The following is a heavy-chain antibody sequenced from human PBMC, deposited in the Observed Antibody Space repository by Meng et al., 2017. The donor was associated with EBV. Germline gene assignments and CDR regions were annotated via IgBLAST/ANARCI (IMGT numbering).Heavy chain of an antibody. J-gene: IGHJ5*02. CDR1: GGSISSSSYY. CDR2: IYYSGST. CDR3: ARVVATIFTNWFDP. V-gene: IGHV4-39*07. D-gene: IGHD5-12*01. Sequence: QRPVQGLGPGLVKPSETLSLTCTVSGGSISSSSYYWGWIRQPPGKGLEWIGSIYYSGSTYYNPSLKSRVTISVDTSKNQFSLKLSSVTAADTAVYYCARVVATIFTNWFDPWGQGTLVTVSS.